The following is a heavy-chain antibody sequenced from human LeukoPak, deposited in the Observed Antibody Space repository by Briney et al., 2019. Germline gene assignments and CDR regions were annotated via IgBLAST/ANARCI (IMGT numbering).Heavy chain of an antibody. J-gene: IGHJ6*03. D-gene: IGHD1-1*01. Sequence: PSETLSLTCAVYDGSFSAYYCSWIRQPPGKGLEWIGEINHSGSTNYNPSLKSRVTISVDTSKIQFSQKLSSVTAADTAVYYCALKNWNDAGSYYYVDVWGKGTTVTVSS. V-gene: IGHV4-34*01. CDR3: ALKNWNDAGSYYYVDV. CDR2: INHSGST. CDR1: DGSFSAYY.